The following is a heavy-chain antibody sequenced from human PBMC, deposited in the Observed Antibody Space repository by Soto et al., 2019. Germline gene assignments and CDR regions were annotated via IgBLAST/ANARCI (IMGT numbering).Heavy chain of an antibody. V-gene: IGHV4-34*01. CDR1: GGSFSSYH. CDR2: INHLTTT. CDR3: ARGYDTALAPIF. D-gene: IGHD5-18*01. J-gene: IGHJ4*02. Sequence: SETLSLTCAVFGGSFSSYHWSWIRQTPGKGLEWIGEINHLTTTNYNPSLKSRVIISLDTPKNQFSLKLSSVTAADTAVYYCARGYDTALAPIFWGQGILVTVSS.